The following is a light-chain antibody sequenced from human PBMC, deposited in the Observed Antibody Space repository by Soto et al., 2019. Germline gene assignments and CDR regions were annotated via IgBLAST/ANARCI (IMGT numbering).Light chain of an antibody. Sequence: EIVLTQSPGTLSLSPGERATLSCRTSQTISNNYLAWYQQKPGQAPRLLIYGASSRATGIPDRFSGSGSGTDFTLTISRLKPEDFAVYYCQQYGGSPRTFGQGTKVEIK. CDR2: GAS. J-gene: IGKJ1*01. CDR3: QQYGGSPRT. V-gene: IGKV3-20*01. CDR1: QTISNNY.